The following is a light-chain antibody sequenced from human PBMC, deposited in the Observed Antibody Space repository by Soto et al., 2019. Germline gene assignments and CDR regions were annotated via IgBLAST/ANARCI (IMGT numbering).Light chain of an antibody. CDR3: QQYNSYSWT. J-gene: IGKJ1*01. CDR1: QDISNY. CDR2: DAS. V-gene: IGKV1-33*01. Sequence: DIQMTQSPSSLSASVGDRVTITCQASQDISNYLNWYQQKPGKAPKLLIHDASNLETGVPSRFRGSGSGTDYTFTISSLQPDDFATYYCQQYNSYSWTFGQGTKVEIK.